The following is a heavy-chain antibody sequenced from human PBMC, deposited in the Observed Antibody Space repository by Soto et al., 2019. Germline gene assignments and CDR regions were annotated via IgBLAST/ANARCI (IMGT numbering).Heavy chain of an antibody. V-gene: IGHV3-7*03. CDR2: IKADGSET. J-gene: IGHJ4*02. CDR3: AKGGHIDF. CDR1: GFSFSTYW. D-gene: IGHD3-16*01. Sequence: LSCVASGFSFSTYWMSWVRQVPGTGLEWVANIKADGSETHYVDSVRGRFTISRDNAKTSLYLQVNSLRAEDTAVYYCAKGGHIDFCGQGTLVTVSS.